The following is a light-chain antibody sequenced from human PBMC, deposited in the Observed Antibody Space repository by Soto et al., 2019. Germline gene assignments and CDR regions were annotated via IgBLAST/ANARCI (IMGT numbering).Light chain of an antibody. CDR3: SSYTSSGTLV. CDR1: SSNIGAGYD. CDR2: EVS. V-gene: IGLV1-40*01. J-gene: IGLJ1*01. Sequence: QSVLTQPPSVSGAPGQRVTISCTGSSSNIGAGYDVHWYQQLPGTAPKLMIYEVSNRPSGVSNRFSGSKSGNTASLTISGLQAEDEADYYCSSYTSSGTLVFGTGTKLTVL.